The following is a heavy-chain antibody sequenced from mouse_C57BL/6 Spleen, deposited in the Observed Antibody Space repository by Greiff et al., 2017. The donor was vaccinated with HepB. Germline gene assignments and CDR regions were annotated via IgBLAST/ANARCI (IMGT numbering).Heavy chain of an antibody. CDR2: IDPENGDT. V-gene: IGHV14-4*01. J-gene: IGHJ3*01. CDR1: GFNIKDDY. CDR3: TTSGTGPAWFAY. D-gene: IGHD4-1*01. Sequence: EVQLVESGAELVRPGASVKLSCTASGFNIKDDYMHWVKQRPEQGLEWIGWIDPENGDTEYASKFQGKATITADTSSNTAYLQLSSLTSEDTAVYYCTTSGTGPAWFAYWGQGTLVTVSA.